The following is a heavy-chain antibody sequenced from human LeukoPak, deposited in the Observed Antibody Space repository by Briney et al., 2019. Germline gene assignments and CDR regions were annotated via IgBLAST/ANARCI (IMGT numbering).Heavy chain of an antibody. CDR1: GYSFTTYW. J-gene: IGHJ3*02. CDR3: ARRLVAPDAFDI. CDR2: IYPSDSDT. V-gene: IGHV5-51*01. Sequence: GESLKISCKGSGYSFTTYWIAWVRQMPGKGLELMGIIYPSDSDTRYSPPFQGQVTISADKSISTAYLQWSSLKASDTAMYYCARRLVAPDAFDIWGQGTMVTVSS. D-gene: IGHD5-12*01.